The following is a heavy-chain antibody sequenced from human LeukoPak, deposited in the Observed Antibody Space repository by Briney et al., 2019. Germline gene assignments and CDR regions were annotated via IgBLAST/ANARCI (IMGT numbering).Heavy chain of an antibody. V-gene: IGHV3-23*01. CDR1: GFTFSSYA. CDR3: AKDSRITIFGVVRKGYDY. Sequence: GGSLRLSCAASGFTFSSYAMSWVRQAPGKGLGWVSAISGSCGSTYYADSVKGRFTISRDNSKNTLYLQMNSLRAEDTAVYYCAKDSRITIFGVVRKGYDYWGQGTLVTVSS. D-gene: IGHD3-3*01. CDR2: ISGSCGST. J-gene: IGHJ4*02.